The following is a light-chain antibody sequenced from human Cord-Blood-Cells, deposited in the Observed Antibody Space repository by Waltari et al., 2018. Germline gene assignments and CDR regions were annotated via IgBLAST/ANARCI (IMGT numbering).Light chain of an antibody. CDR2: AAS. V-gene: IGKV1-39*01. Sequence: DIQMTQSPSSLSASVGDRVTIHCRASQRISSYLNWYQQKPGKAPKLLIYAASSLQSGVPSRFSGSGSGTDFTLTISSLQPEDFATYYCQQSYSTPPKFTFGPGTKVDIK. CDR3: QQSYSTPPKFT. CDR1: QRISSY. J-gene: IGKJ3*01.